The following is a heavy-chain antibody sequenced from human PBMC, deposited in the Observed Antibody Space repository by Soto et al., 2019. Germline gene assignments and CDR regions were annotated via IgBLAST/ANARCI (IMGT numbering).Heavy chain of an antibody. V-gene: IGHV3-30*18. CDR1: GFTFSSYG. D-gene: IGHD3-22*01. CDR3: AKDLRTPGPFYYDSSGYLPRDS. CDR2: ISYDGINK. J-gene: IGHJ4*02. Sequence: QVQLVESGGGVVQPGRSLRLSCAASGFTFSSYGMHWVRQAPGKGLEWVAVISYDGINKYYTDSVKGRFTISRDNSKNTLFVQMNSLRADDTAVYYCAKDLRTPGPFYYDSSGYLPRDSWGQGTLVTVSS.